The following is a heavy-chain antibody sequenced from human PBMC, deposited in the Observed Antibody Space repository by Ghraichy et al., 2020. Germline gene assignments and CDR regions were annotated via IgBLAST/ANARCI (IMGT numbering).Heavy chain of an antibody. J-gene: IGHJ4*02. Sequence: GGSLRLSCAASGFSFSSYWMTWVRQAPGKGLEWVANIKQDGSEIHYVEAVKGRFTISRDNAKNSLHLQMNSLRAEDTAVYHCASGGFHLAQWGQGTLVTVSP. D-gene: IGHD4-23*01. CDR2: IKQDGSEI. CDR1: GFSFSSYW. CDR3: ASGGFHLAQ. V-gene: IGHV3-7*03.